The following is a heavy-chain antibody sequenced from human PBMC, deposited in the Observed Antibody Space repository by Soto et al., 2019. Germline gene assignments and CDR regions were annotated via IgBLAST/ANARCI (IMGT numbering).Heavy chain of an antibody. D-gene: IGHD3-22*01. CDR1: GFTFSDYY. CDR3: ARSHLYYDSSGYPDY. Sequence: GGSLRLSCAASGFTFSDYYMSRIRQAPGKGLEWVSYISSSGSTIYYADSVKGRFAISRDNAKNSLYLQMNSLRAEDTAVYYCARSHLYYDSSGYPDYWGQGTLVTVSS. J-gene: IGHJ4*02. V-gene: IGHV3-11*01. CDR2: ISSSGSTI.